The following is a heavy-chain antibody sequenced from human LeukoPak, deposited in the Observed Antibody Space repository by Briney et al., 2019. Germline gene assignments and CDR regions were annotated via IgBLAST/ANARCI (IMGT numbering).Heavy chain of an antibody. CDR3: ARDPWELLSQNYFDY. D-gene: IGHD1-26*01. Sequence: GASVKVSCKASGYTFTSYGISWVRQAPGQGLEWMGWISAYNGNTNYAQKLQGRVTMTTDTSTSTAYMELRSLRSDDTAVYYCARDPWELLSQNYFDYWGQGTLVTVSS. J-gene: IGHJ4*02. CDR1: GYTFTSYG. CDR2: ISAYNGNT. V-gene: IGHV1-18*01.